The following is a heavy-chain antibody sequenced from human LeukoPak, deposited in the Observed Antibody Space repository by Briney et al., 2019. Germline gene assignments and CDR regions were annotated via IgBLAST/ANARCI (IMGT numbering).Heavy chain of an antibody. D-gene: IGHD6-13*01. V-gene: IGHV3-7*01. Sequence: GGSLRLSCAASGFTFNTYRMTWVRQAPGKGLEWVANIKQDGGEKYYGDSVEGRFTISRDNAKNSLYLQMNSLRAEDTAVYYCARMSSSSWYVCDYWGQGTLVTVSS. CDR1: GFTFNTYR. J-gene: IGHJ4*02. CDR2: IKQDGGEK. CDR3: ARMSSSSWYVCDY.